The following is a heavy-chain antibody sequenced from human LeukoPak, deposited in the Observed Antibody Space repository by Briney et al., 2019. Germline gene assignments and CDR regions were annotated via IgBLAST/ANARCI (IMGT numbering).Heavy chain of an antibody. CDR2: IYYSGSS. CDR3: ARVPRSYYYYYYMDV. Sequence: SETLSLTCTVSGGSISSYYWSWIRQPPGKGLEWIGYIYYSGSSNYNPSLKSRVTISADTSKNQFSLKLSSVTAADTAVYYCARVPRSYYYYYYMDVWGKGTTVTVSS. J-gene: IGHJ6*03. CDR1: GGSISSYY. V-gene: IGHV4-59*01.